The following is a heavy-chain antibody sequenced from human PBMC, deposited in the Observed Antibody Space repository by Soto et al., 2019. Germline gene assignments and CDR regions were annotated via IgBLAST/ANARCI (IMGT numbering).Heavy chain of an antibody. CDR3: AKGRGRNFYYGMDV. J-gene: IGHJ6*02. V-gene: IGHV3-30*18. CDR2: ISYDAYDGNYK. Sequence: SGGSLRLSCAASGFTFSDYDMYWVRQAPGKGLEWVAFISYDAYDGNYKYYGDSVKGRFTISRDSSRNTLYVQMNSLRAEDTAVYYCAKGRGRNFYYGMDVWGQGTTVTVSS. CDR1: GFTFSDYD.